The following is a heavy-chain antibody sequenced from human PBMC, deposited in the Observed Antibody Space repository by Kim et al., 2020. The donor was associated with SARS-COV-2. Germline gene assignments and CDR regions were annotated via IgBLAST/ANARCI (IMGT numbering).Heavy chain of an antibody. Sequence: LKSRVTISVDTSKNQFSLKLSSVTAADTAVYYCASQGYYDILTGYYELGYWGQGTLVTVSS. V-gene: IGHV4-39*01. CDR3: ASQGYYDILTGYYELGY. J-gene: IGHJ4*02. D-gene: IGHD3-9*01.